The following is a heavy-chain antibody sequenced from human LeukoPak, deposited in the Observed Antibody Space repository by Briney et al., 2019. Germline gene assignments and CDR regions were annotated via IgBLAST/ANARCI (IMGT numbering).Heavy chain of an antibody. CDR1: GYSFTSYW. D-gene: IGHD2-2*01. J-gene: IGHJ4*02. CDR3: ARHENYCSSTSCYDY. Sequence: GESLKISCKGSGYSFTSYWIGWVRQMPGKGLEWMGIIYPGDSDTRYSPSFQGQVTISADKSINTAYLQLSSLKASDIAMYYCARHENYCSSTSCYDYWGQGTLVTVSS. CDR2: IYPGDSDT. V-gene: IGHV5-51*01.